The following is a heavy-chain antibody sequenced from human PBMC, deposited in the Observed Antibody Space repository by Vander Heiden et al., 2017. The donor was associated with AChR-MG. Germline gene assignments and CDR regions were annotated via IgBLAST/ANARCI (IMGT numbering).Heavy chain of an antibody. V-gene: IGHV3-30*02. CDR2: IRYDENDK. CDR3: AKRRTIDY. CDR1: GFTFSNND. Sequence: QVQLVESGGGVVQPGGSLRLSCAASGFTFSNNDRHWVRQAPGKGLEWVAFIRYDENDKYYADSVKGRFTISRDISKNTLYLQMNSLRPEDTAVYYCAKRRTIDYWGQGTLVTVSS. J-gene: IGHJ4*02.